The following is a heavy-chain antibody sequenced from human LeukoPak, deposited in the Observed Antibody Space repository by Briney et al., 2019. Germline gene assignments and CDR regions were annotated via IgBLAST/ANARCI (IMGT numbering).Heavy chain of an antibody. CDR1: GFTLSNAW. CDR2: TKRKTDGGTT. CDR3: TSSSYCSSTSCYVDY. D-gene: IGHD2-2*01. Sequence: GGSLRLSCAASGFTLSNAWMSWVRQAPGKGLEWVGRTKRKTDGGTTDYAAPVKGRFTISRDDSTNTLYLQMNSLKTEDTAVYYCTSSSYCSSTSCYVDYWGQGTLVTVSS. J-gene: IGHJ4*02. V-gene: IGHV3-15*01.